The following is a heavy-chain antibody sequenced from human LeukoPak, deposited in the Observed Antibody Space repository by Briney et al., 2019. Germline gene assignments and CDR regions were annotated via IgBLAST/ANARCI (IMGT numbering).Heavy chain of an antibody. CDR1: GFTFSSHA. D-gene: IGHD6-19*01. CDR2: ISGSGSST. CDR3: ARKGGIVVAGPTYYEYLQD. J-gene: IGHJ1*01. V-gene: IGHV3-23*01. Sequence: GGSLRLSCAASGFTFSSHAMSWVRQAPGKGLEWVSAISGSGSSTHYAASVKGRFTISRYNSKHTLYLHMNSLRVEDTAVYYCARKGGIVVAGPTYYEYLQDWGQGTLVTVSS.